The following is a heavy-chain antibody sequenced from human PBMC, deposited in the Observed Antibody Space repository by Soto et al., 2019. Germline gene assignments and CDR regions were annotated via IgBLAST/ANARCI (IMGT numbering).Heavy chain of an antibody. CDR2: IYYSGST. D-gene: IGHD3-3*01. V-gene: IGHV4-59*08. J-gene: IGHJ4*02. Sequence: SETLSLTCTVSGGSISSYYWSWIRQPPGKGLEWIGYIYYSGSTNYNPSLKSRVTISVDTSKNQFSLKLSSVTAADTAVYYCARQPQKDFWSGYYDYWGQGTLVTVSS. CDR1: GGSISSYY. CDR3: ARQPQKDFWSGYYDY.